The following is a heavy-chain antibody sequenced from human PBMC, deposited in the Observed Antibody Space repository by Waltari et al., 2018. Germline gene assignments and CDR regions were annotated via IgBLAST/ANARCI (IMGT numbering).Heavy chain of an antibody. CDR2: ISTSISSI. V-gene: IGHV3-48*01. CDR1: GFTFTNYN. CDR3: ASLNWYFEL. Sequence: EVQLVESGGGLVQPGGSLRLSCAASGFTFTNYNMNWVRQAPGKGLEGVSHISTSISSIYDADSGKGRYTISRDNAKNSLDMQMNSLRAEDTAVYYCASLNWYFELWGRGTLVTVSS. J-gene: IGHJ2*01.